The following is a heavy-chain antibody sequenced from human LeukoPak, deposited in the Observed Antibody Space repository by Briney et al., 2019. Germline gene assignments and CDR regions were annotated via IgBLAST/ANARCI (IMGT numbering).Heavy chain of an antibody. CDR3: ARDDLRITMVRGVIIEGNGAFDI. D-gene: IGHD3-10*01. Sequence: PGGSLRLSCTASGFTFSIFGMHWVRQAPGKGLEWVAFIRYDGTNKYYADSVKGRLTISRDNSKNTLYLQMNSLRAEDTAVYYCARDDLRITMVRGVIIEGNGAFDIWGQGTMVTVSS. J-gene: IGHJ3*02. CDR2: IRYDGTNK. CDR1: GFTFSIFG. V-gene: IGHV3-30*02.